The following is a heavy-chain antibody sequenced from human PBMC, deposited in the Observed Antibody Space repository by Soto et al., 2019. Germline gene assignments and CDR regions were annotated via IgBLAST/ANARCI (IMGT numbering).Heavy chain of an antibody. CDR3: ARRRYNWNLGGLDY. V-gene: IGHV5-51*01. CDR1: GYSFTSYW. J-gene: IGHJ4*02. D-gene: IGHD1-1*01. Sequence: GKSLELSCKGSGYSFTSYWIGWVRQMPGKGLEWMGIIYPGDSDTRYSPSFQGQVTISADKSINTAYLQWSSLKASDTAMYYCARRRYNWNLGGLDYWGQGTLVTVSS. CDR2: IYPGDSDT.